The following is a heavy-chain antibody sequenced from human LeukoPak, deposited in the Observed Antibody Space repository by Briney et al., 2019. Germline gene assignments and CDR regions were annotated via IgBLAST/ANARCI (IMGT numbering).Heavy chain of an antibody. Sequence: GGSLRLSCAASGFTFSDYNMNWVRQTPGKGLEWASCISGRNNYMYYADSVKGRFTISRDNAKNSLYLQMNSLRAEDTAVYYCARDLVSRDGYNYIDFWGQGTLVTVSS. D-gene: IGHD5-24*01. CDR1: GFTFSDYN. V-gene: IGHV3-21*01. CDR2: ISGRNNYM. CDR3: ARDLVSRDGYNYIDF. J-gene: IGHJ4*02.